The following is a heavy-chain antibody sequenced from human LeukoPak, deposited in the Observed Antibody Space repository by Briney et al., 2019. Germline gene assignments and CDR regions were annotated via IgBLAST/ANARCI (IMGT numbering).Heavy chain of an antibody. D-gene: IGHD4-17*01. J-gene: IGHJ4*02. CDR2: INHSGST. CDR1: GGSFSGYY. Sequence: SETLSLTCAVSGGSFSGYYWSWIRQPPGKGLEWIGEINHSGSTNYNPSLKSRVTISVDTSKNQFSLKLSSVTAADTTVYYCARGTMTTVTYYFDYWGQGTLVTVSS. CDR3: ARGTMTTVTYYFDY. V-gene: IGHV4-34*01.